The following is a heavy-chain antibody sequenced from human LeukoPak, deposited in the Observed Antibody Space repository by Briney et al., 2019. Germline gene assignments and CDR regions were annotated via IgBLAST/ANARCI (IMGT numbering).Heavy chain of an antibody. CDR1: GGSIRSSSYY. V-gene: IGHV4-39*01. CDR2: IYYSGST. D-gene: IGHD2-21*02. Sequence: PSDTLSLTRTVSGGSIRSSSYYWGWLRQPPGKGLEWVGSIYYSGSTYYNPSLKSRVTISVDTSKNQFSLKLSSVTAADTAVYYCASLYCGGDCYPDYWGQGTLVTVSS. J-gene: IGHJ4*02. CDR3: ASLYCGGDCYPDY.